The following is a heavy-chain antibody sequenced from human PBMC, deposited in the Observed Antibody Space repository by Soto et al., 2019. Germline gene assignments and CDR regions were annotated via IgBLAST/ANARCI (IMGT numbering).Heavy chain of an antibody. CDR2: INPSGGGT. CDR1: GYTFTSYY. Sequence: QVQMVQSGAEVKKPGASVKLSCKASGYTFTSYYMHWVRQAPGQGLEWMGIINPSGGGTSYAQKFQGRVTMTRETSTSTVYMGLSSLRSEDTAVFFCARGTRWYPFDYWGQGTLVTVSP. CDR3: ARGTRWYPFDY. D-gene: IGHD2-15*01. V-gene: IGHV1-46*01. J-gene: IGHJ4*02.